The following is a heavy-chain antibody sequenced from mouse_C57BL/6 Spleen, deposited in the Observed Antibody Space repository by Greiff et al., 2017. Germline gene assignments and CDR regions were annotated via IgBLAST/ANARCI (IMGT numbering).Heavy chain of an antibody. V-gene: IGHV14-4*01. D-gene: IGHD2-1*01. CDR2: IDPENGDT. J-gene: IGHJ2*01. CDR3: TTGYLLMDY. Sequence: EVQLQESGAELVRPGASVKLSCTASGFNIKDDYMHWVKQRPEQGLEWIGWIDPENGDTEYASKFQGKATITADTSSNTAYLQLSSLTSEDTAVYYCTTGYLLMDYWGQGTTLTVSS. CDR1: GFNIKDDY.